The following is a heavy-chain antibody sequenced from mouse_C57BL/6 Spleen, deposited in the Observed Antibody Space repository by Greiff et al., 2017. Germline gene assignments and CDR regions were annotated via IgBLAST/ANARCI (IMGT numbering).Heavy chain of an antibody. V-gene: IGHV1-69*01. Sequence: QVQLQQSGAELVMPGASVKLSCKASGYTFTSYWMHWVKQRPGQGLEWIGEIDPSDSYTNYNQKFKGKSTLTVDKSSSTAYMQLSSLTSEDSAVYYCARVDYGSSSWFAYWGQGTLVTVSA. CDR2: IDPSDSYT. D-gene: IGHD1-1*01. CDR3: ARVDYGSSSWFAY. J-gene: IGHJ3*01. CDR1: GYTFTSYW.